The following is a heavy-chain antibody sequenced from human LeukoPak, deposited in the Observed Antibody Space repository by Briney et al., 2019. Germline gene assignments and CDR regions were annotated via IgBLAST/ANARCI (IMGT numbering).Heavy chain of an antibody. Sequence: PSETLSLTCAVYGGSFSGYYWSWIRQPPGKGLEWIGEINHSGSTNYNPSLKSRVTISVDTSKNQFSLKLSSVTAADTAVYYCARGPYKSGYSYGPALRFFEYWGQGTLVTGSS. D-gene: IGHD5-18*01. CDR1: GGSFSGYY. J-gene: IGHJ4*02. CDR3: ARGPYKSGYSYGPALRFFEY. V-gene: IGHV4-34*01. CDR2: INHSGST.